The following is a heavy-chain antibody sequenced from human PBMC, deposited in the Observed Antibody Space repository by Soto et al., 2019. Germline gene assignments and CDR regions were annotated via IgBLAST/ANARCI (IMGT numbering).Heavy chain of an antibody. V-gene: IGHV3-74*01. CDR2: INSDGSTT. CDR3: ARAGQKRHGMDV. CDR1: GFTFNNYS. D-gene: IGHD3-10*01. J-gene: IGHJ6*02. Sequence: EVQLVESGGGLVQPGGSLRLSCAASGFTFNNYSMHWVRQAPGKGLVWVSRINSDGSTTNYADSVKGRFTISRDNDKNTLYLQMNSLRAEDTAVYYWARAGQKRHGMDVWGQGTTVTVSS.